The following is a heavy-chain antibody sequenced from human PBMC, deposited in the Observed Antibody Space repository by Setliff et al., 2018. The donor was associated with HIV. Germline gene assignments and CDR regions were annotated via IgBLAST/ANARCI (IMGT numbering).Heavy chain of an antibody. V-gene: IGHV3-21*01. CDR1: GFTFSGYW. J-gene: IGHJ4*02. CDR2: ISSSTYI. CDR3: ARVSGDGAGYFDY. D-gene: IGHD5-12*01. Sequence: PGGSLRLSCAASGFTFSGYWMHWVRQAPGKGLEWVSSISSSTYIYYADSVKGRFTISRDNAKNSLYLQMNSLRAEDTAVYYCARVSGDGAGYFDYWGQGTLVTVSS.